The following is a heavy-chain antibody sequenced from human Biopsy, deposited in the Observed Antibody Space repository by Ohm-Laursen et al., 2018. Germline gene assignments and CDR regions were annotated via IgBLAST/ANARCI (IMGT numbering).Heavy chain of an antibody. D-gene: IGHD2-21*02. CDR3: ARDDAVTVIRGLYY. J-gene: IGHJ4*02. CDR1: GGSISSYY. V-gene: IGHV4-59*01. Sequence: PSETLSLTCTVSGGSISSYYWNWIRQPPGKGLEWIGYIYYSGTTDYSPSLKSRVTISIDKSKNQFFLKLSSVTAEDTAVYYWARDDAVTVIRGLYYWGQGALVTVSS. CDR2: IYYSGTT.